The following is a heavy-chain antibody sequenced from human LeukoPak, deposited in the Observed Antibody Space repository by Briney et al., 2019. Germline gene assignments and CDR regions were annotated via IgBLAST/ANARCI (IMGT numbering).Heavy chain of an antibody. CDR2: ISGSGGST. CDR1: GFTFNSYA. J-gene: IGHJ4*02. V-gene: IGHV3-23*01. D-gene: IGHD2-2*01. Sequence: GGSLRLSCAASGFTFNSYAMSWVRQAPGKGLEWVSAISGSGGSTYYADSVKGRFTMSRDNFKNTLYLQMNSLRAEDTAVYYCAKVSRFAVVPAAMLDYWGQGIQVTVSS. CDR3: AKVSRFAVVPAAMLDY.